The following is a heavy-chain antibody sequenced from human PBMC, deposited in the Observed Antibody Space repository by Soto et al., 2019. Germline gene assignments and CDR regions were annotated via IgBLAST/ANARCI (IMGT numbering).Heavy chain of an antibody. D-gene: IGHD4-17*01. CDR2: INPNSGGT. V-gene: IGHV1-2*02. J-gene: IGHJ4*02. CDR1: GYTFTDYY. Sequence: ASVKVSCKAYGYTFTDYYMHWVRQAPGQGLEWMGWINPNSGGTNYAQKFQGRVTMTRDTSISTAYMEVSRLRSDDTAVYYCARAVSTLLYYFACWGQGTLVTVSS. CDR3: ARAVSTLLYYFAC.